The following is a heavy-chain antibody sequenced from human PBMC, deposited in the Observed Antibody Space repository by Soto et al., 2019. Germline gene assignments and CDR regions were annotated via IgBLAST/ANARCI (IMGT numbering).Heavy chain of an antibody. CDR1: GGSISSSNYY. CDR2: IYYSGST. D-gene: IGHD5-18*01. Sequence: PSETLSLTCTVSGGSISSSNYYWGWIRQPPGKGLEWIGSIYYSGSTYYNPSLKSRVTISVDTSKNQFSLKVNSVTAADTAVYYCARDHPHSYGVYYFDYWGQGTPVTVSS. CDR3: ARDHPHSYGVYYFDY. V-gene: IGHV4-39*07. J-gene: IGHJ4*02.